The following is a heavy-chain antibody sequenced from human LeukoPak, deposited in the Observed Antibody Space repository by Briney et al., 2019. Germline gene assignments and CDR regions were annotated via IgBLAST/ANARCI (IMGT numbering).Heavy chain of an antibody. J-gene: IGHJ4*02. CDR1: GYTFTSYG. CDR3: ARVGSTMITPFDY. CDR2: IIPIFGTA. D-gene: IGHD3-16*01. V-gene: IGHV1-69*13. Sequence: SVKVSCKASGYTFTSYGISWVRQAPGQGLEWMGGIIPIFGTANYAQKFQGRVTITADESTSTAYMELSSLRSEDTAVYYCARVGSTMITPFDYWGQGTLVTVSS.